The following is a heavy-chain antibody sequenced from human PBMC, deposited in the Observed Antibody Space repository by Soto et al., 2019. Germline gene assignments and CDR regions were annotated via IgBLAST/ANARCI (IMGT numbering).Heavy chain of an antibody. J-gene: IGHJ4*02. CDR2: IIPIYSTA. V-gene: IGHV1-69*12. D-gene: IGHD5-12*01. Sequence: QVHLVQAGAEVKKPGSSVKVSCKASGGTFSTYAISWVRQAPGQGLEWMGGIIPIYSTANYAQKFQGRLTMTADESTSTVYMELSSLRSDDTAVYYCAREDKPGGYTPPGTSGFDSWGQGTLVTVSS. CDR3: AREDKPGGYTPPGTSGFDS. CDR1: GGTFSTYA.